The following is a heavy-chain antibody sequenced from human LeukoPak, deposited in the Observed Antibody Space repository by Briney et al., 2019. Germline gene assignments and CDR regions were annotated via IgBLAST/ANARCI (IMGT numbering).Heavy chain of an antibody. Sequence: SENLSCTCAGSGGSISSGGYSWSWIRQPPGKGLECIGYIYHSGNTYYNPSLKSRVTISVDRSKNQFSLNLTSVTAADTAVYYCARTSETYYYDSSRYFFDYWGRGTLVTVSS. CDR2: IYHSGNT. J-gene: IGHJ4*02. V-gene: IGHV4-30-2*01. CDR1: GGSISSGGYS. CDR3: ARTSETYYYDSSRYFFDY. D-gene: IGHD3-22*01.